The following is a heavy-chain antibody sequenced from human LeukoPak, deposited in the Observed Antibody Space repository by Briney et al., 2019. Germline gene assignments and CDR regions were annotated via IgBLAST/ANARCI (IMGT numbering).Heavy chain of an antibody. Sequence: GGSQRLSCAASGFTFRSYAMRWVREAPGEGLEWVSTFSGIGGSTYYADSVKGRFTISRDNFRNTLYLQMNSLRAEDTAVYYCAKGVSEYSSASLDYWRQGTLVTVSS. J-gene: IGHJ4*02. CDR2: FSGIGGST. CDR3: AKGVSEYSSASLDY. D-gene: IGHD6-6*01. V-gene: IGHV3-23*01. CDR1: GFTFRSYA.